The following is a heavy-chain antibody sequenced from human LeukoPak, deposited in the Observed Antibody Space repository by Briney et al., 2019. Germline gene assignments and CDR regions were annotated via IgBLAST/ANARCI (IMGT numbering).Heavy chain of an antibody. V-gene: IGHV4-39*01. D-gene: IGHD6-13*01. J-gene: IGHJ5*02. CDR1: GGSISSSSYY. Sequence: SETLSLTCTVSGGSISSSSYYWGWIRQPPGKGLEWIGSIYYSGSTYYNPSLKSRVTISVDTSKNQFSLKLSSVTAADTAVYYCARGPNLVGSSWYWDWFDPWGQGTLVTVSS. CDR2: IYYSGST. CDR3: ARGPNLVGSSWYWDWFDP.